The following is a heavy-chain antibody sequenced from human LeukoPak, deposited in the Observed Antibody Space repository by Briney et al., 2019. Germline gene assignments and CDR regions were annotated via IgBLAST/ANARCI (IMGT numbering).Heavy chain of an antibody. D-gene: IGHD3-16*01. CDR2: IKEDGSKK. V-gene: IGHV3-7*01. Sequence: GGSLRLSCAASGFTFNSQWMSWVRQAPGKGLEWVANIKEDGSKKSYVDSVKGRFTISRDNAKNSLYLQMNSLRAEDTAVYYCARAFSWGQGTLVTVSS. CDR3: ARAFS. J-gene: IGHJ5*02. CDR1: GFTFNSQW.